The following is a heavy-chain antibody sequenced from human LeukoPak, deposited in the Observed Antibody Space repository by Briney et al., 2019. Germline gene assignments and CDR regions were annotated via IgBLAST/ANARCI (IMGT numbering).Heavy chain of an antibody. CDR3: ARDAPYCSGGSCYSGGMDY. D-gene: IGHD2-15*01. CDR2: IIPILVTA. J-gene: IGHJ4*02. Sequence: SVRVSYRASGGTFIIYDISWVRQAPGEGGEGVGGIIPILVTANYAQKFQGRLTITTDASTRTAYMELSSLRSEDTAVYYCARDAPYCSGGSCYSGGMDYWGQGTLVAVSS. V-gene: IGHV1-69*05. CDR1: GGTFIIYD.